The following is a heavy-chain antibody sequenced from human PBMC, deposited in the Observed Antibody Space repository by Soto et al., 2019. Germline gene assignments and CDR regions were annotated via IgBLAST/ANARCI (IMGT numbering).Heavy chain of an antibody. CDR1: GGSISSGGYY. D-gene: IGHD3-22*01. Sequence: PSETLSLTCTVSGGSISSGGYYWSWIRQHPGKGLEWIGYIYYSGSTYYNPSLKSRVTISVDTSKNQFSLKLSSVTAADTAVYYCARAGESYYDSRTFDYWGQGTLVNVSS. CDR3: ARAGESYYDSRTFDY. CDR2: IYYSGST. V-gene: IGHV4-31*03. J-gene: IGHJ4*02.